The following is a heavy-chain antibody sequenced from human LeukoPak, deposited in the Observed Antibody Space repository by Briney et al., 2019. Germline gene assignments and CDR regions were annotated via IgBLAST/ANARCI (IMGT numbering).Heavy chain of an antibody. J-gene: IGHJ4*02. CDR2: IYYSGST. CDR1: GYSISSGYY. D-gene: IGHD5-24*01. CDR3: ARGRWLQSLSFDY. Sequence: KPSETLSLTCTVSGYSISSGYYWGWIRQPPGKGLEWIGYIYYSGSTNYNPSLKSRVTISVDTTKNQFSLKLSSVTAADTAVYYCARGRWLQSLSFDYWGQGTLVTVSS. V-gene: IGHV4-61*01.